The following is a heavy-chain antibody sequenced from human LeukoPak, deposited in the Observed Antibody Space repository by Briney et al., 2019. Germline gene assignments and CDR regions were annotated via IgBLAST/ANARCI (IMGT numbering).Heavy chain of an antibody. CDR1: GFRPSVYS. J-gene: IGHJ4*02. Sequence: PRGSLRLSSAPSGFRPSVYSMNWVRQAPGEELEWISYIGISSGNTNYTDSVKGPFTISGDQATNSPYLQMTRLRVEDAAVYYCVRQTTRTDRSYFDYWGKGTLVTVSS. CDR3: VRQTTRTDRSYFDY. D-gene: IGHD1/OR15-1a*01. CDR2: IGISSGNT. V-gene: IGHV3-48*01.